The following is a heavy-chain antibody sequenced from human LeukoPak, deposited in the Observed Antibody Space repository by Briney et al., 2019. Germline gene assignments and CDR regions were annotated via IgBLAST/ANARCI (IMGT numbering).Heavy chain of an antibody. Sequence: PGGSLRLSCAASGFTYRKYYMTWIRKPSAKGLESASYISASGDTIYYADSVRGRCTISRDNAKNSLYLDMKTLKAEETAVEYCSRDPSGEILSYFDNWGQGTLVTVSS. CDR1: GFTYRKYY. V-gene: IGHV3-11*04. CDR3: SRDPSGEILSYFDN. J-gene: IGHJ4*02. CDR2: ISASGDTI. D-gene: IGHD3-16*01.